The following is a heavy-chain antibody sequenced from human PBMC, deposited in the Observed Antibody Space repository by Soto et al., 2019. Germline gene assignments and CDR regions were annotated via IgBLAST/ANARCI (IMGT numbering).Heavy chain of an antibody. D-gene: IGHD6-19*01. J-gene: IGHJ5*02. CDR2: IRSNTYGGTT. V-gene: IGHV3-49*03. CDR3: TRKAVAGLSINWFDP. Sequence: EVQLVESGGGLVQPGRSLRLSCTASGFTFGDYAMNWFRQAPGKGLEWVSFIRSNTYGGTTEYAASVKGRFTISSDDSKSIAYLQMHSLKTEDTAVYYCTRKAVAGLSINWFDPWGQGTLVTVSS. CDR1: GFTFGDYA.